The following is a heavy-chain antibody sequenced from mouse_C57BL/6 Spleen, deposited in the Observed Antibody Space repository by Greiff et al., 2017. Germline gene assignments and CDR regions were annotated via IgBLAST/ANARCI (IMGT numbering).Heavy chain of an antibody. CDR1: GFTFSDYY. V-gene: IGHV5-16*01. CDR2: INPDGSST. CDR3: ARGFAPWDY. J-gene: IGHJ2*01. Sequence: VQVVEPEGGLVQPGSSMKLSCTASGFTFSDYYMAWVRQVPEKGLEWVANINPDGSSTYYLDSLKSRFIISRDNAKNILYLQMSSLKSEDTATYYCARGFAPWDYWGQGTTLTVSS.